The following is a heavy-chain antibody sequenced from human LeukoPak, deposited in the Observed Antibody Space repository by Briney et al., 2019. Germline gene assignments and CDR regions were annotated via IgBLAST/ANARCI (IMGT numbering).Heavy chain of an antibody. CDR1: GYTFTSYD. J-gene: IGHJ6*02. V-gene: IGHV7-4-1*02. D-gene: IGHD3-10*01. CDR3: ARDQIMVRGALNYYYYGMDV. CDR2: INTNTGNP. Sequence: ASVKVSCKASGYTFTSYDINWVRQAPGQGLEWMGWINTNTGNPTYAQGFTGRFVFSLDTSVSTAYLQISSLKAEDTAVYYCARDQIMVRGALNYYYYGMDVWGQGTTVTVSS.